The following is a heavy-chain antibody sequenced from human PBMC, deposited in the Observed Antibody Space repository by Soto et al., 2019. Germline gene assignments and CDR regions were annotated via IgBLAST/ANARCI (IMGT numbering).Heavy chain of an antibody. J-gene: IGHJ6*03. CDR3: ARVLLSRRYDFWSGYYLGGYMDV. CDR1: GGSISSGGYY. V-gene: IGHV4-31*03. Sequence: PSETLSLTCTVSGGSISSGGYYWSWIRQHPGKGLEWIGYIYYSGSTYYNPSLKSRVTISVDTSKNQFSLKLSSVTAADTAVYYCARVLLSRRYDFWSGYYLGGYMDVWGKGTTVTVSS. D-gene: IGHD3-3*01. CDR2: IYYSGST.